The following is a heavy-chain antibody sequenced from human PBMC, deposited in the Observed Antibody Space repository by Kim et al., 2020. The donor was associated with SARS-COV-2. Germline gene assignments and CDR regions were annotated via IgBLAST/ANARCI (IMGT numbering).Heavy chain of an antibody. CDR1: GFTFSSFA. D-gene: IGHD3-9*01. CDR3: AKDYRLDILTNYLAY. Sequence: GGSLRLSCAASGFTFSSFAMNWVRQAPGKGLEWVSVISDSGGNTYYADSVKGRFTISRDNSKSTLYLQMSSLRAEDTAVYYCAKDYRLDILTNYLAYWGQGTLVTVSS. V-gene: IGHV3-23*01. J-gene: IGHJ4*02. CDR2: ISDSGGNT.